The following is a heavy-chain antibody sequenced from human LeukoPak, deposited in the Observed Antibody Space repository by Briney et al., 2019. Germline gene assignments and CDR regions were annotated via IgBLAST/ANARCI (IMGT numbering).Heavy chain of an antibody. CDR2: ISYSGYT. V-gene: IGHV4-59*01. D-gene: IGHD4-23*01. Sequence: SETLSLTCTVSGGSIRSYYWNWIRQAPGKGLEWVGLISYSGYTSYSPSLKSRVAISVDTAKGQFSPRLNSMTAADTAIYYCARGRNDNGGMFFDSWAQGNLVTVSS. CDR3: ARGRNDNGGMFFDS. CDR1: GGSIRSYY. J-gene: IGHJ4*02.